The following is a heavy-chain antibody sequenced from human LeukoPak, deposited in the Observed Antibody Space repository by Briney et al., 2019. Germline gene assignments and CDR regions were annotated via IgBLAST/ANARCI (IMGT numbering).Heavy chain of an antibody. CDR1: GGSISSGGYY. V-gene: IGHV4-39*01. J-gene: IGHJ4*02. D-gene: IGHD4-17*01. Sequence: PSQTLSLTCTVSGGSISSGGYYWGWIRQPPGKGLEWIGSIYYSGSTYYNPSLKSRVTISVDTSKNQFSLKLSSVTAADTAVYYCARTNYGDYNLYDYWGQGTLVTVSS. CDR3: ARTNYGDYNLYDY. CDR2: IYYSGST.